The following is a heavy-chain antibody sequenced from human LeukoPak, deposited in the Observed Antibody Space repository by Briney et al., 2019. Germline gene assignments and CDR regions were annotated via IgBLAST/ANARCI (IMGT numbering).Heavy chain of an antibody. V-gene: IGHV1-8*02. CDR2: MNPNSANT. CDR3: ARDPYYGSGSYRYGMDV. D-gene: IGHD3-10*01. Sequence: ASVKVSCKASGYTFTGYYMHWVRQATGQGLEWMGWMNPNSANTGYAQKFQGRVTMTRNTSISTAYMELSSLRSEDTAVYYCARDPYYGSGSYRYGMDVWGKGTTVTISS. J-gene: IGHJ6*04. CDR1: GYTFTGYY.